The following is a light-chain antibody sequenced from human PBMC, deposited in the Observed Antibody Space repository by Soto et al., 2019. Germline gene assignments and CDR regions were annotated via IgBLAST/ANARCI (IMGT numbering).Light chain of an antibody. CDR3: QQYGRLPFT. CDR2: GTS. CDR1: HHISNY. J-gene: IGKJ3*01. V-gene: IGKV1-33*01. Sequence: DIQMTQSPSSLSASVGDRVTITCQASHHISNYLNWYQQKPGRAPKLLIYGTSNLETGVPSRFSGSGSGTDFTLTISSLQPEDIATYHCQQYGRLPFTFGPGTKVTIK.